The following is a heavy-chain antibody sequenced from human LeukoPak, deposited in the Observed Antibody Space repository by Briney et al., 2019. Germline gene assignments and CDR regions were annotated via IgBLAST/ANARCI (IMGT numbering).Heavy chain of an antibody. CDR3: ARDTAAAGTGYFDY. V-gene: IGHV3-21*01. Sequence: GGSLRLSCAASGSTFSSYSMNWVRQAPGKGLEWVSSISSSSSYIYYADSVKGRFTISRDNAKNSLYLQMNSLRAEDTAVYYCARDTAAAGTGYFDYWGQGTLVTVSS. J-gene: IGHJ4*02. D-gene: IGHD6-13*01. CDR2: ISSSSSYI. CDR1: GSTFSSYS.